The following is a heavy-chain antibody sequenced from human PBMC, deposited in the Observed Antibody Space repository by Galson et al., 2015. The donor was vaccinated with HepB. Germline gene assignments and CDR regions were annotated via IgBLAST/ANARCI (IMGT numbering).Heavy chain of an antibody. CDR3: ARAARIQLWFGSMDV. CDR1: GGTFSSYA. CDR2: IIPIFGTA. J-gene: IGHJ6*02. V-gene: IGHV1-69*13. Sequence: SVKVSCKASGGTFSSYAISWVRQAPGQGLEWMGGIIPIFGTANYAQKFQGRVTITADESTSTAYMELSSLRSEDTAVYYCARAARIQLWFGSMDVWGQGTTVTVSS. D-gene: IGHD5-18*01.